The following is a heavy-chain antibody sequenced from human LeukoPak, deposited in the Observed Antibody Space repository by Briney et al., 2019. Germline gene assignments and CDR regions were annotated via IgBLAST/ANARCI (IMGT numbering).Heavy chain of an antibody. Sequence: ASVKVSCKASGYTFTGYYKHWVRQAPGQGLEWMGWINPNSGGTNYAQKFQGRVTMTRDTSISTAYMELSRLRSDDTAVYYCARESFWRGDILTGTNWFDPWGQGTLVTVSS. D-gene: IGHD3-9*01. J-gene: IGHJ5*02. CDR1: GYTFTGYY. V-gene: IGHV1-2*02. CDR2: INPNSGGT. CDR3: ARESFWRGDILTGTNWFDP.